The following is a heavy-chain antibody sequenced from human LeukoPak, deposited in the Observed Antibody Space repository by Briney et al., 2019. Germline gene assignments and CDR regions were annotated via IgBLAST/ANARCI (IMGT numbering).Heavy chain of an antibody. CDR3: ATESSAGSCSGGSCYSDVHY. D-gene: IGHD2-15*01. J-gene: IGHJ4*02. CDR1: GGSFSGYY. CDR2: INHSGST. Sequence: PSETLSLTCAVYGGSFSGYYWSWIRQPPGKGLGWIGEINHSGSTNYNPSLKSRVTISVDTSKNQFSLKLSSVTAADTAVYYCATESSAGSCSGGSCYSDVHYWGQGTLVTVSS. V-gene: IGHV4-34*01.